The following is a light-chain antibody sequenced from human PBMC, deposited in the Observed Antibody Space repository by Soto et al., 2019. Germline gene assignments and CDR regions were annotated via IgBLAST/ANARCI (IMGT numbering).Light chain of an antibody. Sequence: EIVLTQSPATLSSFPSDRVTLSCRASQAVNTRLAWYQHKPGQAPRLLIYLTSNRAAGIPARFSGSGSEADFTLTISSVEPEDFAVYYCHQRQSLPRTFGQGTKGDIK. V-gene: IGKV3-11*01. J-gene: IGKJ1*01. CDR1: QAVNTR. CDR3: HQRQSLPRT. CDR2: LTS.